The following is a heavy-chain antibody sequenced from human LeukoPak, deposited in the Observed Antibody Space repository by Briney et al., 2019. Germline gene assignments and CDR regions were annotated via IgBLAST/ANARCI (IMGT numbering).Heavy chain of an antibody. CDR3: AKGLGY. V-gene: IGHV3-30*18. J-gene: IGHJ4*02. CDR2: ISYDGSNK. Sequence: GGSLRLSCAASGFTFSSYGMHWVRQAPGKGLEWVAVISYDGSNKYYADSVKGRFTISRDNSKNTLHLQMNSLRAEDTAVYYCAKGLGYWGQGTLVTVSS. CDR1: GFTFSSYG.